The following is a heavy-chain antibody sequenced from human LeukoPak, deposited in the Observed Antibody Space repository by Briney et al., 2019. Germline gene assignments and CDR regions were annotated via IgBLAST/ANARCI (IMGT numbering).Heavy chain of an antibody. CDR2: ISGNSNNK. CDR3: ATRLCSIAACRASSYKCMDV. J-gene: IGHJ6*04. CDR1: GFNFNIYS. V-gene: IGHV3-21*06. Sequence: GESLRLSWTASGFNFNIYSMNWVCQAPGKGLEWVSSISGNSNNKYYAASVKGRFTISRDNAENSVHLQMNTLRAEDTAVYYCATRLCSIAACRASSYKCMDVWGKGTTVTVSS. D-gene: IGHD2-2*01.